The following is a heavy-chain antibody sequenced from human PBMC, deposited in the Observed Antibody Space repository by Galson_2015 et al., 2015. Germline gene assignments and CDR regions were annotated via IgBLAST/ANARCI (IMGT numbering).Heavy chain of an antibody. V-gene: IGHV3-48*02. CDR3: ARDRAYDILTGYYPCWFDP. Sequence: SLRLSCAASGFTFSSYRMNWVRQAPGKGLEWVSYISSSSSTIYYADSVKGRFTISRDNAKNSLYLQMNSLRDEDTAVYYCARDRAYDILTGYYPCWFDPWGQGTLVTVSS. CDR1: GFTFSSYR. J-gene: IGHJ5*02. CDR2: ISSSSSTI. D-gene: IGHD3-9*01.